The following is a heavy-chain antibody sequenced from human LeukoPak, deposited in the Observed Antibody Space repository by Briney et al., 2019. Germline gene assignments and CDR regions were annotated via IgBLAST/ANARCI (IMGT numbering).Heavy chain of an antibody. CDR2: IRYDGSDK. J-gene: IGHJ4*02. Sequence: GGSLRLSCAASGFSFSSYGMHWVRQAPGKGLEWVAFIRYDGSDKPYADSVKGRFTISRDNFENTLYLQMNSLRGEDTAVYYCAKDGVGTSGWRTWGQGTLVTVSS. D-gene: IGHD6-19*01. V-gene: IGHV3-30*02. CDR3: AKDGVGTSGWRT. CDR1: GFSFSSYG.